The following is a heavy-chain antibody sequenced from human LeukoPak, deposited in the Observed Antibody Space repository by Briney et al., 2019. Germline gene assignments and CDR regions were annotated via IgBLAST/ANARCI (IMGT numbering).Heavy chain of an antibody. CDR3: ARDGAHSSGWLGNWFDP. V-gene: IGHV1-69*01. CDR2: IIPIFGTA. Sequence: ASVKVSCKASGGTFSSYAISWVRQAPGQGLEWMGGIIPIFGTANYAQKFQGRVTITADESTSTAYMELSSLRSEDTAVCYCARDGAHSSGWLGNWFDPWGRGTLVTVSS. D-gene: IGHD6-19*01. J-gene: IGHJ5*02. CDR1: GGTFSSYA.